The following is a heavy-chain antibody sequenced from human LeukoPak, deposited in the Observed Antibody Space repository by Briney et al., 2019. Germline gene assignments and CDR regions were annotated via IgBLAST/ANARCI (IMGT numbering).Heavy chain of an antibody. D-gene: IGHD2-2*01. CDR1: GFTFSSYA. CDR2: ISGSGGST. Sequence: PGGSLRLSCAASGFTFSSYAISWVRQAPGKGLEWVSAISGSGGSTYYADSVKGRFTISRDNSKNTLYLQMNSLRAEDTAVYYCANLGHIVVVPAADIDYWGQGTLVTVSS. J-gene: IGHJ4*02. V-gene: IGHV3-23*01. CDR3: ANLGHIVVVPAADIDY.